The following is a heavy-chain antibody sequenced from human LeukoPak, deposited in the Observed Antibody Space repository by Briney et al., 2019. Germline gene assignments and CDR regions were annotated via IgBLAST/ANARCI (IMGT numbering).Heavy chain of an antibody. V-gene: IGHV3-64*01. Sequence: PGGSLRLSCAASGFTFSSYAMHWVRQAPGKGLEYVSAISSNGGSTYYANSVKGRFTISRDNSKNTLYLQMGSLRAEDMAVYYCARSDYGDYALNWGQGTLVTVSS. J-gene: IGHJ4*02. CDR3: ARSDYGDYALN. D-gene: IGHD4-17*01. CDR2: ISSNGGST. CDR1: GFTFSSYA.